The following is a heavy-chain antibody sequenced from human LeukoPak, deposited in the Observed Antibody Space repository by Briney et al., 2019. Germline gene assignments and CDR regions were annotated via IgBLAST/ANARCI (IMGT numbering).Heavy chain of an antibody. CDR3: ARDRSVGVLPAPPFDF. J-gene: IGHJ4*02. CDR1: GYSISSTYY. Sequence: SETLSLTCTVSGYSISSTYYWGWIRQPPGKRLEWVGSVFHSGNTYYNPSLKSRLTISADTSKNQFSLTLTSVTAADTAVYYCARDRSVGVLPAPPFDFWGQGTLVTVSS. V-gene: IGHV4-38-2*02. D-gene: IGHD6-6*01. CDR2: VFHSGNT.